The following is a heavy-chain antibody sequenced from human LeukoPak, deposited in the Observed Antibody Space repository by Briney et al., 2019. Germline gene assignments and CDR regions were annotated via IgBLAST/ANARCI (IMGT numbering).Heavy chain of an antibody. CDR3: VMGGTFDV. CDR1: GFTFSSNW. J-gene: IGHJ3*01. Sequence: GGSLRLSCAASSGFTFSSNWMSWVRQAPGKGLEWVANIKEDGSEKHYVDSVKGRFTISRDNAKTSLYLQRNSLRVEDTAVYYCVMGGTFDVWGEGTLVTVSS. D-gene: IGHD2-8*01. V-gene: IGHV3-7*01. CDR2: IKEDGSEK.